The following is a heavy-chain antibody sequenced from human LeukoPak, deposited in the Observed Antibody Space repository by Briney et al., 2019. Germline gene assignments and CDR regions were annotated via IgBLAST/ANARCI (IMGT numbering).Heavy chain of an antibody. Sequence: PGGSLRLSCAASGFTVSSNYMSWVRQAPGKGLEWVSVIYSGGSTYYADSVKGRFTISRDNSKNTLYLQMNSLRAEDTAVYYCARLDILTGYYPLDYWGQGTLVTVSS. J-gene: IGHJ4*02. CDR2: IYSGGST. D-gene: IGHD3-9*01. CDR3: ARLDILTGYYPLDY. CDR1: GFTVSSNY. V-gene: IGHV3-66*04.